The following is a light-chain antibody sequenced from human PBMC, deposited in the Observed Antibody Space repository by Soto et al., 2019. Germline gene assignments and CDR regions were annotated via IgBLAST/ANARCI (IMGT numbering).Light chain of an antibody. V-gene: IGLV2-14*01. J-gene: IGLJ1*01. CDR2: DVS. CDR1: SSDVGAYDY. Sequence: QSALTQPASVSGSPGQSITISCTGTSSDVGAYDYVSWYQQPPGKAPQLMIYDVSIRPSGVSNRFSGSKSGNTASLTISGLQAEDEADYYCCSFTTSSTYVFGTGTKLTVL. CDR3: CSFTTSSTYV.